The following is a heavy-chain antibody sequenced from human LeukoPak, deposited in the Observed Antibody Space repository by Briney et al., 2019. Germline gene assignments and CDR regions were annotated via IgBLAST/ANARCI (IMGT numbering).Heavy chain of an antibody. V-gene: IGHV5-51*01. Sequence: GESLKISCKGPGYSFTSYWIGWVRQIPGKGLGWMGIIYPGDSDTRYSPSFQGQVTISADKSLSTAYLQWSSLKPSDTALYYCARRSHFGDSDPWGQGTLVTVSS. CDR3: ARRSHFGDSDP. CDR1: GYSFTSYW. D-gene: IGHD3-10*01. CDR2: IYPGDSDT. J-gene: IGHJ5*02.